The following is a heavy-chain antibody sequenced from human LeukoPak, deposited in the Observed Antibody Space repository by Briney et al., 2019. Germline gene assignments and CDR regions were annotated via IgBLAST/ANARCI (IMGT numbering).Heavy chain of an antibody. CDR1: GGSISSSSYY. D-gene: IGHD3-10*01. Sequence: SETLSLTCTVSGGSISSSSYYWGWIRQPPGKGLEWIGSIYYSGSTYSNPSLKSRVTISVDTSKNQFSLKLISVTAAVTAVYYCASYMVRGSEFDYWGEGTLVTVSA. V-gene: IGHV4-39*01. J-gene: IGHJ4*02. CDR3: ASYMVRGSEFDY. CDR2: IYYSGST.